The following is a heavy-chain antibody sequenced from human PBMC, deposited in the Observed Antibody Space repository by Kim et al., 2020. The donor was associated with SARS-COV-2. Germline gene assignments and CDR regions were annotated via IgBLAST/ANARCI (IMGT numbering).Heavy chain of an antibody. Sequence: SETLSLTCSVSGGSINTATHYWGWIRQSPGKRLEYIGSVFYNGIADYNPSLKGRATISADTSKSQLSLRLASVTAADTAVYYCVRRPQYFPGWAGTFD. CDR1: GGSINTATHY. D-gene: IGHD6-19*01. CDR3: VRRPQYFPGWAGTFD. J-gene: IGHJ3*01. CDR2: VFYNGIA. V-gene: IGHV4-39*01.